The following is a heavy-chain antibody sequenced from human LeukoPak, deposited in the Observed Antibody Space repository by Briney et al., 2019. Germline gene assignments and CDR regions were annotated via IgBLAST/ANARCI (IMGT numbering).Heavy chain of an antibody. D-gene: IGHD4-23*01. Sequence: PSETLSLTCTVSNGSISSRSYYWGWIRQSPGKGLEWIGSMYYSGSTYYKRSLKSRVTISGDTSKNQFSLKLSSVTAADTAVYYCAREISTVVTRWGQGTLVTVSS. CDR1: NGSISSRSYY. CDR2: MYYSGST. J-gene: IGHJ4*02. CDR3: AREISTVVTR. V-gene: IGHV4-39*07.